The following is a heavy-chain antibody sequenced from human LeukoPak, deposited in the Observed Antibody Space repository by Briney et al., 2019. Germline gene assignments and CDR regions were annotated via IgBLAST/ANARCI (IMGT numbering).Heavy chain of an antibody. J-gene: IGHJ3*02. CDR3: AKVLGLWSMENAFDI. Sequence: GGSLRLSCAASGFTFDDYAMHWVRHAPGKGLEWVSGINWNSGNIGYADSVKGRFTISRDNAKNSLYLQMNSLRAEDTALYYCAKVLGLWSMENAFDIWGQGTMVTVSS. V-gene: IGHV3-9*01. CDR1: GFTFDDYA. CDR2: INWNSGNI. D-gene: IGHD2-21*01.